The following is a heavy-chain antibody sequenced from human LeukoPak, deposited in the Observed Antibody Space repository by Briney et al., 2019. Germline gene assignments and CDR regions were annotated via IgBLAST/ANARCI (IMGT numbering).Heavy chain of an antibody. CDR1: RGAISSHY. J-gene: IGHJ4*02. V-gene: IGHV4-59*11. Sequence: SETLSLTCTVSRGAISSHYWSWIRQPPGKELEWIGHIYYRGTTTYNWSLKSRVTISVDTSQSQFSLEMTSATAADTAVYYCARDGRRASGLDAWGPGILVTVSS. CDR3: ARDGRRASGLDA. CDR2: IYYRGTT. D-gene: IGHD3/OR15-3a*01.